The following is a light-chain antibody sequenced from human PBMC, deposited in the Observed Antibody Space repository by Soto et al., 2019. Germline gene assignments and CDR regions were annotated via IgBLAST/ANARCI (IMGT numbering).Light chain of an antibody. J-gene: IGLJ3*02. Sequence: QLVLTQSPSASASLGASVKLTCTLSSGHRSYAIAWHQQQPEKGPRYLVKVDSDGSHSKGDGVPDRFSGSSSGAERYLTISSLQSEDETDYYCQTWGTGIQLFGGGTKVTVL. CDR1: SGHRSYA. V-gene: IGLV4-69*01. CDR3: QTWGTGIQL. CDR2: VDSDGSH.